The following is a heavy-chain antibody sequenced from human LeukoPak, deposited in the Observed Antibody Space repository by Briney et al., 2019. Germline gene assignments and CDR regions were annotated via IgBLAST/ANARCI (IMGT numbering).Heavy chain of an antibody. J-gene: IGHJ3*02. CDR1: GFTFSSYA. D-gene: IGHD3-22*01. Sequence: GGSLRLSCAASGFTFSSYAMSWVRQAPGKGLEWVSAISGSGGSTYYADSVKGRFTISRDNSKNTLYLQMNSLRAEDTAVYYCAKSITMIVVVQAGPYKPDAFDIWGQGTMLTVSS. CDR3: AKSITMIVVVQAGPYKPDAFDI. V-gene: IGHV3-23*01. CDR2: ISGSGGST.